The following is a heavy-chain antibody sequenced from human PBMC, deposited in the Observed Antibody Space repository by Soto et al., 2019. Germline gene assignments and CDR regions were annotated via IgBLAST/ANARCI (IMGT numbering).Heavy chain of an antibody. D-gene: IGHD4-4*01. V-gene: IGHV2-5*02. CDR1: GFSLSTSGVA. CDR2: IYWDDDK. Sequence: QITLKESGPELVNPTQTLTLTCTFSGFSLSTSGVAVGWIRQPPGKALEWLSLIYWDDDKRYSPSLKSRLTITKDTSKNQVVLTITNMDPVDTATYYCVHQEWNNNNFYFDLWGRGTLVTVSS. J-gene: IGHJ2*01. CDR3: VHQEWNNNNFYFDL.